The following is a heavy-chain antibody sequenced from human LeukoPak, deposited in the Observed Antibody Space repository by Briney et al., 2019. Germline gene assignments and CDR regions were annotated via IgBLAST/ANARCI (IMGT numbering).Heavy chain of an antibody. V-gene: IGHV1-18*01. CDR2: ISAYNGNT. D-gene: IGHD6-13*01. J-gene: IGHJ4*02. CDR3: ARVQSLVAYSSTWFDY. CDR1: GYTFTNYG. Sequence: GASVKVSCKTSGYTFTNYGLSWVRQAPGQGLEWMGWISAYNGNTDYAQNLQGRVTLTTDTSTTTAYMGLRSLGSDDTAVYYCARVQSLVAYSSTWFDYWGQGTLVTVSS.